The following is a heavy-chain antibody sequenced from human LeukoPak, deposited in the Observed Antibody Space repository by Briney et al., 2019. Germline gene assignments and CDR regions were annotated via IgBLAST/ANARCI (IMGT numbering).Heavy chain of an antibody. J-gene: IGHJ4*02. V-gene: IGHV3-21*04. D-gene: IGHD5-24*01. Sequence: GGSLRLSCAASGFTFSSYSMNWVRQAPGKGLEWVSSISSSSSYIYYADSVKGRFTISRDNAKNSLYLQMNSLRAEDTAVYYCARGGWEMAIYYFDYWGQGTLVTVSS. CDR3: ARGGWEMAIYYFDY. CDR1: GFTFSSYS. CDR2: ISSSSSYI.